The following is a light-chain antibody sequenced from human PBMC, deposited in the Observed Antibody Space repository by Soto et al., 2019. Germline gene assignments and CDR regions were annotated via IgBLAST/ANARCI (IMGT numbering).Light chain of an antibody. CDR1: TSNIGTYY. Sequence: QSVLTQPPSVSAAPGQTVTISCSGSTSNIGTYYVSWYQQLPGTAPKLLIYDNNKRPSGIPDRFSGSKSGTSATLDITGLQPGDEADYDCVTWDSSLSGGGVVFGGGTQLTVL. CDR3: VTWDSSLSGGGVV. CDR2: DNN. V-gene: IGLV1-51*01. J-gene: IGLJ2*01.